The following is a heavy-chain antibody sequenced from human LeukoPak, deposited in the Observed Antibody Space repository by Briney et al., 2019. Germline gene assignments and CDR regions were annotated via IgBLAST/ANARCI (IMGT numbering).Heavy chain of an antibody. J-gene: IGHJ1*01. D-gene: IGHD4-17*01. CDR2: ISFDGSNQ. CDR3: AKSHPPTVTTEEGEYLQH. Sequence: GRSLRLSCAASGFNFSSFGMHWVRQAPGQGLEWVAVISFDGSNQYYADSVKGRFTIYRDNFKNTVYLQMNSLRAEETAVYYCAKSHPPTVTTEEGEYLQHWGQGTLVTVSS. CDR1: GFNFSSFG. V-gene: IGHV3-30*18.